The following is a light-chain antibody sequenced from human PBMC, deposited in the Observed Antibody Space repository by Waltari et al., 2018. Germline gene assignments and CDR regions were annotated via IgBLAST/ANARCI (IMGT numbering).Light chain of an antibody. Sequence: QSVLTQSPSLSGAPGQRVTISCPGSRSNIGPGSDVHWYQHFPGTAPKLLIYGDNSRPSGVPDRFSGSKSGTSASLAITGLQAEDEAVYYCQSFDSSLSGSIFGGGTKLTVL. CDR2: GDN. V-gene: IGLV1-40*01. CDR1: RSNIGPGSD. CDR3: QSFDSSLSGSI. J-gene: IGLJ2*01.